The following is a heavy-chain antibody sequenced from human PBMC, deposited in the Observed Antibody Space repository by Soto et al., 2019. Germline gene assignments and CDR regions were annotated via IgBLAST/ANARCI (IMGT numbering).Heavy chain of an antibody. D-gene: IGHD3-10*01. CDR3: ARGFVSVVRGVIITPVFDS. CDR1: GYTCTNYA. Sequence: GASLKVSCNASGYTCTNYAMHWMLQAPGQRLEWMGWINTGNGNTKYSQKFQGRVTITRDTSASTVYIELSSLRTEDTAVYSCARGFVSVVRGVIITPVFDSWGQGSLVTVSA. J-gene: IGHJ4*02. CDR2: INTGNGNT. V-gene: IGHV1-3*04.